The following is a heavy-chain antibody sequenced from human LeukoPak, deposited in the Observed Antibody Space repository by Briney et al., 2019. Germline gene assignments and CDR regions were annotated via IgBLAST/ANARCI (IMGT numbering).Heavy chain of an antibody. CDR2: IKEDGSEK. D-gene: IGHD3-3*01. J-gene: IGHJ4*02. V-gene: IGHV3-7*01. Sequence: GGSLRLSCTASGFTFSHHWMTWVRHAPEKGLELVANIKEDGSEKDYVDSVKGRFTISRDNGKNSLYLQMNSLRGEDTAVYYCARLNWNYADYWGQGTLVTVSS. CDR1: GFTFSHHW. CDR3: ARLNWNYADY.